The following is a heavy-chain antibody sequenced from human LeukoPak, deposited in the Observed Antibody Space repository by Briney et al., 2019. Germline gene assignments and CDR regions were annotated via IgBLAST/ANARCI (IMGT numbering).Heavy chain of an antibody. CDR3: ARGCSGGSCYFLVSDY. Sequence: PGGSLRLSCAASGFTFSSYAMSWVRQAPGKGLEWVSSISSSSSYIYYADSVKGRFTISRDNAKNSLYLQMNSLRAEDTAVYYCARGCSGGSCYFLVSDYWGQGTLVTVSS. CDR2: ISSSSSYI. J-gene: IGHJ4*02. D-gene: IGHD2-15*01. CDR1: GFTFSSYA. V-gene: IGHV3-21*01.